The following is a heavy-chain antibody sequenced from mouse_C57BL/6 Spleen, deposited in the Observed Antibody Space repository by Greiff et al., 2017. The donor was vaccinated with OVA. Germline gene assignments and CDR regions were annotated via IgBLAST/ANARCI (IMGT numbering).Heavy chain of an antibody. Sequence: QVQLQQSGAGLVKPGASVKMSCKASGYTFTSYWITWVKQRPGQGLEWIGDIYPGSGSTNYNEKFKSKATLTVDTSSSTAYMQLSSLTSEDSAVYYCARNGGAMDYWGQGTSVTVSS. J-gene: IGHJ4*01. CDR3: ARNGGAMDY. V-gene: IGHV1-55*01. CDR2: IYPGSGST. CDR1: GYTFTSYW.